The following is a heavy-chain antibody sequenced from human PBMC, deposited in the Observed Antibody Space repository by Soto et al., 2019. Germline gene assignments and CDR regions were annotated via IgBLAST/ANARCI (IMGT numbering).Heavy chain of an antibody. V-gene: IGHV4-31*03. Sequence: SETLSLICSGYCDSTNRGDTDYWTWTRYHAVKWLEWIGYIYYSGRIYYNPSLESRATIALDTSKNQFDLKLTSVPAANTVVYYCAHSLASFYEFGLDVWVKGTMVT. CDR2: IYYSGRI. CDR1: CDSTNRGDTDY. D-gene: IGHD3-10*01. J-gene: IGHJ6*01. CDR3: AHSLASFYEFGLDV.